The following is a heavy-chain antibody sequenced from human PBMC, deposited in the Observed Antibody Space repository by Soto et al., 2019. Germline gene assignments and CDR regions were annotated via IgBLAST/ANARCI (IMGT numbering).Heavy chain of an antibody. V-gene: IGHV3-23*01. J-gene: IGHJ3*02. CDR2: ISGSGGST. Sequence: PGGSLRLSCAASGFTFSSYAMSWVRQAPGKGLEWVSAISGSGGSTYYADSVKGRFTISRDNSKNTLYLQMNSLRAEDPAVYYCAKYPKPPNYCGGHCYPVGAFDIWGQGTMVTVSS. D-gene: IGHD2-21*02. CDR3: AKYPKPPNYCGGHCYPVGAFDI. CDR1: GFTFSSYA.